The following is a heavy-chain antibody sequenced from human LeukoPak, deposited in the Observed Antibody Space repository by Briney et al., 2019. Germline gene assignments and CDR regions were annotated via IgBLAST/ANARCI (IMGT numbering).Heavy chain of an antibody. CDR3: ATRPIFGWAFDI. V-gene: IGHV1-69*01. CDR1: GGTFSSYA. D-gene: IGHD3-3*01. Sequence: SVKVSCKASGGTFSSYAISWVRQAPGQGLEWMGGIIPIFGTANYAQKFQGRVTITADESTSTAYMELSSLRSEDTAVYYCATRPIFGWAFDIWGQGTMVTVPS. CDR2: IIPIFGTA. J-gene: IGHJ3*02.